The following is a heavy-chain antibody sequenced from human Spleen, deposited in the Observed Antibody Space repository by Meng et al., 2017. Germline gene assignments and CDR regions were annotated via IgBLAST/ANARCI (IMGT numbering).Heavy chain of an antibody. CDR3: ARELVGGNTDYYFDY. CDR2: ISSSSNYI. CDR1: GFTFSDYG. V-gene: IGHV3-21*04. Sequence: GGSLRLSCAASGFTFSDYGMDWVRQAPGEGLKWVSSISSSSNYIYYADSVKGRFTISRDNAKNSLYLQVNSLRAEDTGIYYCARELVGGNTDYYFDYWGQGILVTVSS. J-gene: IGHJ4*02. D-gene: IGHD4-23*01.